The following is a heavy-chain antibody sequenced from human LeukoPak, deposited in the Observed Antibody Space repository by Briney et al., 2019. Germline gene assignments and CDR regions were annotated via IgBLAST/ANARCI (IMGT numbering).Heavy chain of an antibody. D-gene: IGHD6-19*01. CDR1: GFTFSTYA. J-gene: IGHJ6*03. CDR2: ISYDASNK. CDR3: ARDRGSGWYNYYYYMDV. Sequence: GGSLRLSCAASGFTFSTYAMYWVRQTPGKGLEWVAVISYDASNKYYADSVKGRFTISRDNSKNTLYLQMNSLRAEDTAVYYCARDRGSGWYNYYYYMDVWGKGTTVTVSS. V-gene: IGHV3-30*04.